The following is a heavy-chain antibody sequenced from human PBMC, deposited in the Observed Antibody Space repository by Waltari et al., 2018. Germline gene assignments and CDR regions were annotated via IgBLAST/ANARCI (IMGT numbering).Heavy chain of an antibody. CDR1: GFTFSNHW. CDR3: SVSLNY. CDR2: IKQDGSES. J-gene: IGHJ4*02. Sequence: EVQLVESGGGLVQPGGSLRLSCAASGFTFSNHWMDWVRQAPGKGLEWVANIKQDGSESHYVDSVKGRFTISRDNAQNLLYLQMNSLRAGDTAVYYCSVSLNYWGQGTLVTVSS. V-gene: IGHV3-7*01.